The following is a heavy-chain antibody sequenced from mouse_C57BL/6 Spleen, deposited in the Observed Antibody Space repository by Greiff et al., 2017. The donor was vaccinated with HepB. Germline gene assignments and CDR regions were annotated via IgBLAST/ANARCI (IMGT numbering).Heavy chain of an antibody. CDR3: ARRQAYYSNPYWYFDV. J-gene: IGHJ1*03. Sequence: EVHLVESGGGLVQPGESLKLSCESNEYEFPSHDMSWVRKTPEKRLELVAAINSDGGSTYYPDTMERRFIISRDNTKKTLYLQMSSLRSDDTALYYCARRQAYYSNPYWYFDVWDTGTTVTVSS. V-gene: IGHV5-2*01. D-gene: IGHD2-5*01. CDR1: EYEFPSHD. CDR2: INSDGGST.